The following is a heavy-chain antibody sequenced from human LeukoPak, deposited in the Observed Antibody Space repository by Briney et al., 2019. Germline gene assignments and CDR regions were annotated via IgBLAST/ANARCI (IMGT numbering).Heavy chain of an antibody. V-gene: IGHV3-23*01. CDR3: AKRVYDILTGYYNYYYYMDV. D-gene: IGHD3-9*01. J-gene: IGHJ6*03. Sequence: GGSLRLSCAASGFTFSSYAMSWVRQAPGKGLEWVSAISGSGGNTYYADSVKGRFTISRDNSKNTLYLQMDSLRAEDTAVYYCAKRVYDILTGYYNYYYYMDVWGKGTTVTVSS. CDR2: ISGSGGNT. CDR1: GFTFSSYA.